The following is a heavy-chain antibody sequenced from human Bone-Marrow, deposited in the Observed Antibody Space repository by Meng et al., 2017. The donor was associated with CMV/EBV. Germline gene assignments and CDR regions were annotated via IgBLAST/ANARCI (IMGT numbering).Heavy chain of an antibody. V-gene: IGHV4-34*01. J-gene: IGHJ4*02. CDR3: ARGGGPFDY. D-gene: IGHD3-16*01. CDR1: VGSFSGYY. CDR2: INHSGST. Sequence: QVQLQQWGAGLLKPSETLSLTCAVYVGSFSGYYWSWIRQPPGKGLEWIGEINHSGSTNYNPSLKSRVTISVDTSKNQFSLKLSSVTAADTAVYYCARGGGPFDYWGQGTLVTVSS.